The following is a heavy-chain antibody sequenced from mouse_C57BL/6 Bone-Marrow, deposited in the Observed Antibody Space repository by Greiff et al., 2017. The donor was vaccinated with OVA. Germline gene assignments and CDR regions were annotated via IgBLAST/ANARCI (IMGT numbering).Heavy chain of an antibody. D-gene: IGHD1-1*01. CDR1: GFTFSDYY. CDR3: ARGIYYYGSSSLYYAMDY. CDR2: INYDGSST. J-gene: IGHJ4*01. V-gene: IGHV5-16*01. Sequence: EVHLVESEGGLVQPGSSMKLSCTASGFTFSDYYMAWVRQVPEKGLEWVANINYDGSSTYYLDSLKSRFIISRDNAKNILYLQMSSLKSEDTATYYCARGIYYYGSSSLYYAMDYWGQGTSVTVSS.